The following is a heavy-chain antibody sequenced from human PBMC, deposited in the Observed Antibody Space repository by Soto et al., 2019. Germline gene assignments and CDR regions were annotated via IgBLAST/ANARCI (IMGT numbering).Heavy chain of an antibody. CDR2: IYYSGST. J-gene: IGHJ5*02. CDR1: GGSISSYY. Sequence: SETLSLTCTVSGGSISSYYWSWIRQPPGKGLEWIGYIYYSGSTNYNPSLKSRVTISVDTSKNQFSLKLSSVTAADTAAYYCARVGRSNWFDPWGQGTLVTVSS. V-gene: IGHV4-59*01. CDR3: ARVGRSNWFDP.